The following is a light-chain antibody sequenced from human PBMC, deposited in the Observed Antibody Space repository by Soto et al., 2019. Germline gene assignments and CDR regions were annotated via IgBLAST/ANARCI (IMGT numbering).Light chain of an antibody. Sequence: EIVLTQSPGTLSLSPGERATLSCRASQSVSSNLAWYQQKPGQAPRLLIYGASTRATGIPARFSGSGSGTDFTLTIGSLEPEDFAIYYCQQHGSSPITFGQGTRLEIK. CDR2: GAS. V-gene: IGKV3-20*01. CDR3: QQHGSSPIT. J-gene: IGKJ5*01. CDR1: QSVSSN.